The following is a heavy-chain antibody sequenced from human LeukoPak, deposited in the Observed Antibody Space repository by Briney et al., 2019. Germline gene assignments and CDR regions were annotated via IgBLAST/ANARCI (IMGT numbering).Heavy chain of an antibody. V-gene: IGHV3-7*01. D-gene: IGHD2-15*01. J-gene: IGHJ4*02. CDR3: ARGIVVVVAATPGYFDY. CDR2: IKQDGSEK. Sequence: GGSLRLSCAASGFTFSSYAMHWVRQAPGKGLEWVANIKQDGSEKYYVDSVKGRFTISRDNAKNSLYLQMNSLRAEDTAVYYCARGIVVVVAATPGYFDYWGQGTLVTVSS. CDR1: GFTFSSYA.